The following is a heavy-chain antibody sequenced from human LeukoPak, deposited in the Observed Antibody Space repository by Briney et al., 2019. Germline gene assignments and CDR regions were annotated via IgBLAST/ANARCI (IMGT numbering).Heavy chain of an antibody. CDR2: INPNSGGT. V-gene: IGHV1-2*06. J-gene: IGHJ4*02. Sequence: ASVKVSCKASEYPFIDYFIYWVRQAPGQGLEWMGRINPNSGGTKYAQKFQGRVTMTRDTSINTAYMELSRLSSDDTAVYYCARGGAAWYVDYWGQGTLVTVSS. D-gene: IGHD6-13*01. CDR3: ARGGAAWYVDY. CDR1: EYPFIDYF.